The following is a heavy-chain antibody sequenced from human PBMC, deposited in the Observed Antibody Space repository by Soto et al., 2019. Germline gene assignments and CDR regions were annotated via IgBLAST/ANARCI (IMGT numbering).Heavy chain of an antibody. CDR2: VNPSGGHT. D-gene: IGHD2-21*02. Sequence: QVQLVQSGAEVKKPGASVKVSCKASGDTFTDYYIHWVRQAPGQGLEWMGTVNPSGGHTTYAQHFLGRMTXPXXXSXSTLYMELTSLPSEDTAVYYCARGGHVVVVTAALDYWGQGTLVTVSS. J-gene: IGHJ4*02. V-gene: IGHV1-46*01. CDR1: GDTFTDYY. CDR3: ARGGHVVVVTAALDY.